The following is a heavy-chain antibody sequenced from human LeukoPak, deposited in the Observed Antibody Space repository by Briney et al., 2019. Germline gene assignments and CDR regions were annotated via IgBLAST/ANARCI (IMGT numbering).Heavy chain of an antibody. CDR1: DGSITTNDYY. D-gene: IGHD6-13*01. J-gene: IGHJ5*02. CDR3: ARHDRLAAAGLNWFDP. V-gene: IGHV4-39*01. Sequence: PSETLSLTCSVSDGSITTNDYYWGGIRQPPGKGLEWIGSISYSGSTYYNPSLMSRVTISVDTSKNQFSLNLSSVTAADTAIYYCARHDRLAAAGLNWFDPWGQGTLVTVSS. CDR2: ISYSGST.